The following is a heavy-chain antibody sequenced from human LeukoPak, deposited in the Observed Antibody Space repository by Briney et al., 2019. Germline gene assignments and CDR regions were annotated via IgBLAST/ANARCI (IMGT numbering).Heavy chain of an antibody. CDR3: ARGKASGEVPVLRPIDALDV. CDR2: ISSSSSTI. J-gene: IGHJ3*01. Sequence: PGGSLRLSCAASGFTFSSYSMNWVRQAPGKGLEWVSYISSSSSTIYYADSVKGRFTISRDNAKNSLYLQMNSLRDEDTAVYYCARGKASGEVPVLRPIDALDVWGQGTMVTISS. D-gene: IGHD6-19*01. CDR1: GFTFSSYS. V-gene: IGHV3-48*02.